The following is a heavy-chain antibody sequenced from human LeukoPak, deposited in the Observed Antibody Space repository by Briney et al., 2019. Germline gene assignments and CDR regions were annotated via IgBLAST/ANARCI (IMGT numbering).Heavy chain of an antibody. J-gene: IGHJ4*02. CDR2: IRHDGNKK. CDR3: VKDNPLDY. V-gene: IGHV3-30*02. CDR1: GFTFSSYG. Sequence: GSLRLSCAASGFTFSSYGMHWVRQAPGKGLDWVAFIRHDGNKKLYADSVKGRFTISRDNSKNTLYLYVNSLRPDDSAVYYCVKDNPLDYWGQGTLVIVSS.